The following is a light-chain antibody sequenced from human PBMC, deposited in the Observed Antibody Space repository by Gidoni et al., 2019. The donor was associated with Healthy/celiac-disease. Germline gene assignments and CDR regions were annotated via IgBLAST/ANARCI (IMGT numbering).Light chain of an antibody. J-gene: IGLJ1*01. CDR1: KVGDKY. V-gene: IGLV3-1*01. CDR3: QAWDRSTAGDV. Sequence: SYELTQPPSVSVSPGQTASITCSGDKVGDKYACWYQQKPGQSPVLVIYQDSTRPSGITERFSGSNSGNTATLTISGTQAMDEADYYCQAWDRSTAGDVFGTGTKVTVL. CDR2: QDS.